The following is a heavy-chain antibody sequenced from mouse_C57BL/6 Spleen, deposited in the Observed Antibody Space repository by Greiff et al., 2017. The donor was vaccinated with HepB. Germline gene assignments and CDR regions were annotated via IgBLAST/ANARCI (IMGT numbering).Heavy chain of an antibody. D-gene: IGHD1-1*01. CDR3: ARTGAYYGSSRSFDY. Sequence: QVQLQQPGTELVKPGASVKLSCKASGYTFTSYWMHWVKQRPGQGLEWIGNINPSNGGTNYNEKFKSKATLTVDKSSSTAYMQLSSLTSEVSAVYYCARTGAYYGSSRSFDYWGQGTTLTVSS. V-gene: IGHV1-53*01. CDR1: GYTFTSYW. CDR2: INPSNGGT. J-gene: IGHJ2*01.